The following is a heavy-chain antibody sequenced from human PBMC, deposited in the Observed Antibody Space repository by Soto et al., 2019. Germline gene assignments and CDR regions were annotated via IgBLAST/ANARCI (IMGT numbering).Heavy chain of an antibody. CDR2: IYYSGST. CDR3: ARDTPSYLDYGSGSYYNGMDV. V-gene: IGHV4-31*03. D-gene: IGHD3-10*01. J-gene: IGHJ6*02. Sequence: SETLSLTCTVSGGSIGSGGYYWSWIRQHPGKGLEWIGYIYYSGSTYYNPSLKSRVTISVDTSKNQFSLKLSSVTAADTAVYHCARDTPSYLDYGSGSYYNGMDVWGQGTTVTVSS. CDR1: GGSIGSGGYY.